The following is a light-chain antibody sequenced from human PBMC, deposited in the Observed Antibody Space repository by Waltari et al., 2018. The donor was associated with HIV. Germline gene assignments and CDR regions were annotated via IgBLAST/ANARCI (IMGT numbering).Light chain of an antibody. V-gene: IGLV3-1*01. CDR3: QAWDSNTAGAV. Sequence: SYELTQPPSVSVSPGHTASLTCSGENLGDKYACWYQQKPGQSPVLVIYQNTKRPSGIPERFSGSNSGNTATLTISGTQAMDEADYYCQAWDSNTAGAVFGGGTKLTVL. CDR2: QNT. J-gene: IGLJ2*01. CDR1: NLGDKY.